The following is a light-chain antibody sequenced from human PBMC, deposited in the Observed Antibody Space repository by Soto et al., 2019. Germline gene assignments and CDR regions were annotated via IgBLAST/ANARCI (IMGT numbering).Light chain of an antibody. CDR1: QSVSSY. Sequence: EIVLTQSPATLSLSPGERATLSCRASQSVSSYLAWYQQKPGQAPRLLIYDASNRATGIPARFSGSGSGTDVTLTIRGLEPEDFAVYYCQQRSNWLWTFGQGTKVEIK. CDR2: DAS. CDR3: QQRSNWLWT. V-gene: IGKV3-11*01. J-gene: IGKJ1*01.